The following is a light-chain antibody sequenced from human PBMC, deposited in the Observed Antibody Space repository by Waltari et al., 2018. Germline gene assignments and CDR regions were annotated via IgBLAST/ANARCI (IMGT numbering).Light chain of an antibody. CDR2: KDS. CDR1: ALPKQY. CDR3: QSSDSRNTYVV. J-gene: IGLJ2*01. V-gene: IGLV3-25*03. Sequence: SYELTQPPSVSVSPGQTARIPCSGAALPKQYAYWYQQKPGQAPVMIIFKDSERPSGIPERFSGSSSGTTVLLTISAVQAEDEADYYCQSSDSRNTYVVFGGGTKLTVL.